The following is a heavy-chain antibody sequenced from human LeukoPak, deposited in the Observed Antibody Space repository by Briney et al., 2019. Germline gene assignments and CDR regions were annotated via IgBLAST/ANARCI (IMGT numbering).Heavy chain of an antibody. D-gene: IGHD3-10*01. CDR3: VRGWAPRGEKSSFAS. CDR1: GASINSDY. J-gene: IGHJ4*02. V-gene: IGHV4-4*07. CDR2: IFASGST. Sequence: SETLSLACTVSGASINSDYWTWVRQVAGKGLEWIGRIFASGSTNYNPYLRSRITMSVDTSKNQFSLDLSSVTAADTGVYYCVRGWAPRGEKSSFASWGQGTLVTVSS.